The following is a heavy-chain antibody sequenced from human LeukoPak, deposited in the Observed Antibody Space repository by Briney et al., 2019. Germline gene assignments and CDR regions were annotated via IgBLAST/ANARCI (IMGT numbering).Heavy chain of an antibody. D-gene: IGHD3-10*01. CDR3: ARGHPMVRGVITAFDI. Sequence: KPSETLSLTCTVSGGSISSYYWSWIRQSAGKGLEWIGEINHSGSTNYNPSLKSRVTISVDTSKNQFSLKLSSVTAADTAVYYCARGHPMVRGVITAFDIWGQGTMVTVSS. CDR2: INHSGST. CDR1: GGSISSYY. V-gene: IGHV4-34*01. J-gene: IGHJ3*02.